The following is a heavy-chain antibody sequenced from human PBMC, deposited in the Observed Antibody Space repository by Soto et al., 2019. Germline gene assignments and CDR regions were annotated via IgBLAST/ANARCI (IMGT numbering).Heavy chain of an antibody. Sequence: SVKVSCKASGGTFSSYTISWVRQAPGQGLEWMGRIIPILGIANYAQKFQGRVTITADKSTSTAYMELSSLRSEDTAVYYCAFEYSSSSPDYWGQGTLVTVSS. V-gene: IGHV1-69*02. CDR1: GGTFSSYT. J-gene: IGHJ4*02. D-gene: IGHD6-6*01. CDR3: AFEYSSSSPDY. CDR2: IIPILGIA.